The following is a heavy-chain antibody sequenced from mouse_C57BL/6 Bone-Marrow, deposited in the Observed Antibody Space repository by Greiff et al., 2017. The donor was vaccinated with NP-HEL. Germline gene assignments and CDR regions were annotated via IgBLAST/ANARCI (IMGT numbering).Heavy chain of an antibody. CDR3: AIITTVVADY. CDR2: INSDGGST. CDR1: EYDFPSPY. Sequence: EVKLMASGGCLVPPGESLTLSCASTEYDFPSPYMSFVRQTPVTRLAFVAAINSDGGSTFYLDTMERRFIISRDNTKKTLYLQMSSLRSEDTALYYCAIITTVVADYWGQGTTLTVSS. V-gene: IGHV5-2*01. J-gene: IGHJ2*01. D-gene: IGHD1-1*01.